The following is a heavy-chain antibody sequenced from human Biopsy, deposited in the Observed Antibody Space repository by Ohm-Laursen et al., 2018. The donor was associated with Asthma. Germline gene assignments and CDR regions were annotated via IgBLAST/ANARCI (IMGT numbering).Heavy chain of an antibody. CDR2: IYNGGTS. V-gene: IGHV3-53*01. J-gene: IGHJ4*02. CDR1: GFAVSRDH. Sequence: SLRLSCSSSGFAVSRDHMFWVRQAPGKGLEWVSVIYNGGTSHTADSVRGRFTISRDYSKYTLYLQMHSLRAEDTAVYYCARGDSSNWSHYYFDYWGQGTLVTVSS. D-gene: IGHD3-22*01. CDR3: ARGDSSNWSHYYFDY.